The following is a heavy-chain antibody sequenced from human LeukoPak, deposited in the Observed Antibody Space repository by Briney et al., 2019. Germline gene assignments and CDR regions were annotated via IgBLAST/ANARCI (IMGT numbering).Heavy chain of an antibody. Sequence: GGSLRLSCAASGFTFSDYYMSWIRQAPGKGLEWVSYISSGSTIYYADSVKGRFTISRDNAKNSLYLQMNSLRAEDTAVYYCARAKKPLLDYWGQGTLVTVSS. CDR1: GFTFSDYY. CDR3: ARAKKPLLDY. J-gene: IGHJ4*02. V-gene: IGHV3-11*01. CDR2: ISSGSTI.